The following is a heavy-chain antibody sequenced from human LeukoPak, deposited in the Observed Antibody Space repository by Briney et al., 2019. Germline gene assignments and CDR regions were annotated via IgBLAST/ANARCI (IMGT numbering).Heavy chain of an antibody. Sequence: ASVKVSCKASGYTFTGYYLHWVRQAPGQGLEWMGWINPNTGGTDCAQKFQGRVTMTRDTSISTAYMELRSDDTAMYYCARAGPVGDTPYYFDSWGQGTLVTVSP. V-gene: IGHV1-2*02. CDR2: INPNTGGT. D-gene: IGHD1-26*01. CDR3: ARAGPVGDTPYYFDS. J-gene: IGHJ4*02. CDR1: GYTFTGYY.